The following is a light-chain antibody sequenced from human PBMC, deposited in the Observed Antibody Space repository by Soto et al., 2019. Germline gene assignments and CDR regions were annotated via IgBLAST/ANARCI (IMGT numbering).Light chain of an antibody. Sequence: DIQMTQSASSLPASVGDTVTISCQASQDISKYLNWYQQKPGKAPKLLIYDVFNVETGVPSRFSGRGSVTDFTLIISNLQPEDFATYYCQQYDHLPITFGGGTKVDI. J-gene: IGKJ4*01. V-gene: IGKV1-33*01. CDR3: QQYDHLPIT. CDR2: DVF. CDR1: QDISKY.